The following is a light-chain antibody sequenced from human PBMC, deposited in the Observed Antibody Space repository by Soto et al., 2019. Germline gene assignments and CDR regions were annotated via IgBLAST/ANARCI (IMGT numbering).Light chain of an antibody. J-gene: IGLJ1*01. CDR1: SSDVGCYNL. V-gene: IGLV2-14*02. Sequence: QSVLTQPAAVPGSPGQSITISCTGTSSDVGCYNLVSWYQQHPGKAPKLMIYEVSNRPSGVSNRFSGSKSGNTASLTISGLQAEDDADYYCSSYTSSSTRVFGTGTKGTVL. CDR3: SSYTSSSTRV. CDR2: EVS.